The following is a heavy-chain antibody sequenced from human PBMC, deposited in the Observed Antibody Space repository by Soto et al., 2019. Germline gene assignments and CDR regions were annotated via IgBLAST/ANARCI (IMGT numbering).Heavy chain of an antibody. Sequence: SETLSLTCAVSGGSISSGGYSWSWIRQPPGKGLEWIGYIYHSGSTYYNPSLKSRVTISVDRSKNQFSLKLSSVTAADTAVYYCARGAILTGSTAEGSVDAFDIWGQGTMVTVSS. J-gene: IGHJ3*02. CDR1: GGSISSGGYS. CDR3: ARGAILTGSTAEGSVDAFDI. V-gene: IGHV4-30-2*01. D-gene: IGHD3-9*01. CDR2: IYHSGST.